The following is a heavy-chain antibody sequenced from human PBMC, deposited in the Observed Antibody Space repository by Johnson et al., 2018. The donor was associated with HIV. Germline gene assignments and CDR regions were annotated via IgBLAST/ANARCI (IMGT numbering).Heavy chain of an antibody. Sequence: DVQVVESGGGLVQPGGSLRLSCAASGFTVSNHWMTWVRQAPGKGLDWVANIREDGGETYYVDSVKGRFTISKDNAENSLYLQMDSLRVEDTAVYYCVRGRKITGTVDAFDIWGQGTMVTVSS. CDR2: IREDGGET. CDR1: GFTVSNHW. V-gene: IGHV3-7*05. D-gene: IGHD1-7*01. CDR3: VRGRKITGTVDAFDI. J-gene: IGHJ3*02.